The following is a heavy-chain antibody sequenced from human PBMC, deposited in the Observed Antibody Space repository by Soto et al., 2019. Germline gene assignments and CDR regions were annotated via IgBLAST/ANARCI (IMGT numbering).Heavy chain of an antibody. CDR3: AKDVQHYSSCSLEY. Sequence: EVQVLESGGGLVQPGGSLRLSCAASGFTFSSYAMGWCRQAPGKGLEWVSGISESGGSTYYADSVKGRFTISRDNSKNTLYLQMHRLSAEHAAVYYCAKDVQHYSSCSLEYWGRKTLVTVSS. D-gene: IGHD6-19*01. V-gene: IGHV3-23*01. J-gene: IGHJ4*02. CDR2: ISESGGST. CDR1: GFTFSSYA.